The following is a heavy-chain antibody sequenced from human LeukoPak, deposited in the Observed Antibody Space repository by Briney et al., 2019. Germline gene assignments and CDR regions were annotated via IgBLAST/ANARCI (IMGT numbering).Heavy chain of an antibody. Sequence: ASVKVSCKVSGYTLTELSMHWVRQAPGKGLEWMGGFDPEDGETIYAQKFQGRVTMTEDTSTDTAYMELSSLRSEDTAVYYCATGTMVQGAHPYYYYGMDVWGQGTTVTVSS. J-gene: IGHJ6*02. CDR2: FDPEDGET. V-gene: IGHV1-24*01. CDR3: ATGTMVQGAHPYYYYGMDV. D-gene: IGHD3-10*01. CDR1: GYTLTELS.